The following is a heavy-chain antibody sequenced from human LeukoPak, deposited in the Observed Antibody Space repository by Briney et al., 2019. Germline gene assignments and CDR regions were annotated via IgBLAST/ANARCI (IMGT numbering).Heavy chain of an antibody. V-gene: IGHV1-2*02. CDR3: ARDGITVTQNAFDI. Sequence: ASVKVSSTASGYTFTDYYIHWVRQAPGQRLEWMGWINPNDGVKHSAQKFQDRVTMNRDTSISTAYMEVSSLTSDDTAVYCCARDGITVTQNAFDIWGQGTMVTVSS. D-gene: IGHD4-17*01. CDR1: GYTFTDYY. CDR2: INPNDGVK. J-gene: IGHJ3*02.